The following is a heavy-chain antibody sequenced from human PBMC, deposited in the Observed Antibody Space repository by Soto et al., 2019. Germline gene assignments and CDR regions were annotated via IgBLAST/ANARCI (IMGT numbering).Heavy chain of an antibody. V-gene: IGHV4-34*01. CDR3: ARGGITMVRGVIISLYYYYGMDV. CDR1: GASFSGYY. CDR2: INHSGST. D-gene: IGHD3-10*01. Sequence: ETLSLTCSVYGASFSGYYWSWIRQPPGKGLEWIGEINHSGSTNYNPSLKSRVTISVDTSKNQFSLKLSSVTAADTAVYYCARGGITMVRGVIISLYYYYGMDVWGQGTKVTVYS. J-gene: IGHJ6*02.